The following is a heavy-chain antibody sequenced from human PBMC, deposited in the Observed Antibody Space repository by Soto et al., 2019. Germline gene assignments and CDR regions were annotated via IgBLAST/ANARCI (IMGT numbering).Heavy chain of an antibody. CDR1: GGSISSYY. J-gene: IGHJ5*02. V-gene: IGHV4-59*01. CDR3: ARDRLIAAAGWSWCYP. CDR2: IYYSGST. Sequence: SETLSLTCTVSGGSISSYYWSWIRQPPGKGLEWIGYIYYSGSTNYNPSLKSRVTISVDTSKHQFSLKLSSVTAADTAVYYCARDRLIAAAGWSWCYPCGQGTVGTVS. D-gene: IGHD6-13*01.